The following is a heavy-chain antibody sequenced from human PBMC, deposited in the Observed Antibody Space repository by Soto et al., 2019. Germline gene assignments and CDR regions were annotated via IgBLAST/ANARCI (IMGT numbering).Heavy chain of an antibody. CDR3: ARDRYSSGWYDLDY. Sequence: QVQLVESGGGVVQPGRSLRLSCAASGFTFSSYGMHWVRQAPGKGLEWVAVIWYDGSNKYYADSVKGRFTISRDNSKNTRYLQMNSLRGEDTAVYYCARDRYSSGWYDLDYWGQGTLVTVSS. CDR2: IWYDGSNK. D-gene: IGHD6-19*01. V-gene: IGHV3-33*01. CDR1: GFTFSSYG. J-gene: IGHJ4*02.